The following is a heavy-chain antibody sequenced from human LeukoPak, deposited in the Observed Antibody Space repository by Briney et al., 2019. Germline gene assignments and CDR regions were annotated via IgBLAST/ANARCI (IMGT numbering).Heavy chain of an antibody. D-gene: IGHD3-22*01. Sequence: GGSLRLSCAASGFTFSSYAMSWVRQAPGKGLEWVSGISGSGGSTYYADFVKGRFTISRDNSKNTLYVQMNSLRAEDTAVYYCVKDVSGLKAFDIWGQGTMVTVSS. J-gene: IGHJ3*02. CDR1: GFTFSSYA. CDR3: VKDVSGLKAFDI. V-gene: IGHV3-23*01. CDR2: ISGSGGST.